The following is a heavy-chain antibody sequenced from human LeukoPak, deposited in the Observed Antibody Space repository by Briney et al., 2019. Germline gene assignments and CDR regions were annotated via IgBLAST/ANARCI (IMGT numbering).Heavy chain of an antibody. Sequence: GXSLRLSCAASGFTLSNYEMNWVRQAPGKGLEWVSYISSPGTTFYADSVKGRFTVSRDNAKNSLYLQMNSLRAEDTAVYYCARKFWDSSGYYPIDYWGQGILVTVSS. CDR2: ISSPGTT. CDR3: ARKFWDSSGYYPIDY. CDR1: GFTLSNYE. D-gene: IGHD3-22*01. V-gene: IGHV3-48*03. J-gene: IGHJ4*02.